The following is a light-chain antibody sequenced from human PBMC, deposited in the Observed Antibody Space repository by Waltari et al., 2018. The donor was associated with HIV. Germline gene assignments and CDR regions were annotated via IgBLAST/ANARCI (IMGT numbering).Light chain of an antibody. CDR1: SSDVGVYDY. CDR2: EVS. Sequence: QSALTPPASVSGSPGQSITISCTGTSSDVGVYDYVSWYQQHPGKAPKLMIFEVSYRPSGVSSRFSGSKSGNTASLTISGLRAEDEADYYCSSYTTSSTLVVFGGGTRLTVL. V-gene: IGLV2-14*01. CDR3: SSYTTSSTLVV. J-gene: IGLJ3*02.